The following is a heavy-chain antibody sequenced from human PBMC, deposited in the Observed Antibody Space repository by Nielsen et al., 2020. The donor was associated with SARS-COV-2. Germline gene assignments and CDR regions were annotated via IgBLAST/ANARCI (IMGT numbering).Heavy chain of an antibody. J-gene: IGHJ3*02. Sequence: GESLKISCAASGFTFSSYGMHWVRQAPGKGLEWVAVIWYDGSNKYYADSVKGRFTISRDNAKNSLYLQMNSLRAEDTAVYYCARVFCYYDSSGYSNDAFDIWGQGTMVTVSS. CDR1: GFTFSSYG. CDR2: IWYDGSNK. V-gene: IGHV3-33*01. D-gene: IGHD3-22*01. CDR3: ARVFCYYDSSGYSNDAFDI.